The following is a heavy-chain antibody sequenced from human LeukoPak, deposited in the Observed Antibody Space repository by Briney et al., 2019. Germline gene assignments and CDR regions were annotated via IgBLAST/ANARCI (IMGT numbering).Heavy chain of an antibody. CDR2: IHYSGLT. J-gene: IGHJ4*02. CDR3: ARDPPEDEWNSFDY. Sequence: PSETLSLTCTVSVGSVSGYYWNCIRQPPGKGLEWIGFIHYSGLTVYSPSLQSRVTMSVDTSRNQFYLQLRCVSAADTALYYCARDPPEDEWNSFDYWGQGNLVTVSS. V-gene: IGHV4-59*02. D-gene: IGHD3-3*01. CDR1: VGSVSGYY.